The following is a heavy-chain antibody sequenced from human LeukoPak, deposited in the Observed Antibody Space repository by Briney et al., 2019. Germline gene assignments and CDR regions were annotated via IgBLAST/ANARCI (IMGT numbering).Heavy chain of an antibody. CDR2: ISSSSSYI. V-gene: IGHV3-21*01. J-gene: IGHJ4*02. Sequence: GGSLRLSCAASGFTFSSYAMSWVRQAPGKGLEWVSSISSSSSYIYYADSVKGRFTISRDNAKNSLYLQMNSLRAEDTAVYYCARDPTMLRYFDWSPPDYWGQGTLVTVSS. D-gene: IGHD3-9*01. CDR1: GFTFSSYA. CDR3: ARDPTMLRYFDWSPPDY.